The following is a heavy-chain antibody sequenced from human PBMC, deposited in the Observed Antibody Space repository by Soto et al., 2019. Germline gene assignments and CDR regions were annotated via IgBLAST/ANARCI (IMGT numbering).Heavy chain of an antibody. Sequence: PGGSLRLSCAASGFTFSSYAMSWVRQAPAKGLEWVSAISGSGGSTYYADSVKGRFTISRDNSKNTLYLQMNSLRAEDTAVYYCAKATYYYDSSGYYYHEYWGQGTLVTVSS. V-gene: IGHV3-23*01. CDR1: GFTFSSYA. D-gene: IGHD3-22*01. J-gene: IGHJ4*02. CDR3: AKATYYYDSSGYYYHEY. CDR2: ISGSGGST.